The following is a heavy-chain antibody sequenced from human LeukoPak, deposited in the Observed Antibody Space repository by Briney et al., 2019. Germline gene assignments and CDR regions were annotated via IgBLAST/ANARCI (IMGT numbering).Heavy chain of an antibody. Sequence: VASVKVSCKASGFTFTTSAVQWVRQARGQRLEWMGWINPNSGGTNYAQKFQGWVTMTRDTSISTAYMELSRLRSDDTAVYYCARHYYDSSGYYYFDYWGQGTLVTVSS. J-gene: IGHJ4*02. CDR3: ARHYYDSSGYYYFDY. V-gene: IGHV1-2*04. D-gene: IGHD3-22*01. CDR1: GFTFTTSA. CDR2: INPNSGGT.